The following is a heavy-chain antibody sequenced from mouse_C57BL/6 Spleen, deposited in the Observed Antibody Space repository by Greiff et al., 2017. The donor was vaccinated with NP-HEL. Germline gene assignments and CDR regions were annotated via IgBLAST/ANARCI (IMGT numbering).Heavy chain of an antibody. Sequence: VQLQQSGPELVKPGASVKISCKASGYAFSSSWMNWVKPRPGKGLEWIGRIYPGDGDTNYNGKFQGKATLTADKSSSTAYIQLSSLTSEDSAVYFCARSPYDYDGDYYALDYWGQGTSVTVSS. CDR1: GYAFSSSW. V-gene: IGHV1-82*01. CDR2: IYPGDGDT. D-gene: IGHD2-4*01. J-gene: IGHJ4*01. CDR3: ARSPYDYDGDYYALDY.